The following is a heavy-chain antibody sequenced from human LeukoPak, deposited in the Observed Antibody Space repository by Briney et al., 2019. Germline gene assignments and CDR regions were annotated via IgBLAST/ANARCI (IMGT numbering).Heavy chain of an antibody. CDR1: GYTFTSYG. CDR3: ARDLSTAMVAYYFDY. CDR2: ISAYNGNT. V-gene: IGHV1-18*01. D-gene: IGHD5-18*01. Sequence: ASVKVSCEASGYTFTSYGIIWVQQAPGQGLEWMGWISAYNGNTNYAQKLQGRVTMTTDTSTSTAYMELRSLRSDDTAVYYCARDLSTAMVAYYFDYWGQGTLVTVSS. J-gene: IGHJ4*02.